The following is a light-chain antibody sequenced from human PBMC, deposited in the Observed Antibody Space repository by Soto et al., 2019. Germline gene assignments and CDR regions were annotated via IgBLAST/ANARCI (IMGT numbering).Light chain of an antibody. J-gene: IGLJ2*01. CDR2: DVN. V-gene: IGLV2-14*03. CDR1: SSDVGAYNY. CDR3: SSYTRSVTVI. Sequence: QSVLTQPASVSGSPGQSITISCAGTSSDVGAYNYVSWYQQHPGKVPRLIISDVNKRPSGVSDRFSGSKSGNTASLTISGLQPEDEADYYCSSYTRSVTVIFGGGTKLTVL.